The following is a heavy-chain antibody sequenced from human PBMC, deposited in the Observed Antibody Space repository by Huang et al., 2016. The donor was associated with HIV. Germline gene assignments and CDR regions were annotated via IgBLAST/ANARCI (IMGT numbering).Heavy chain of an antibody. D-gene: IGHD5-18*01. CDR3: ARTAYSYGFRQGYNWFDP. CDR1: GGTFSSYA. J-gene: IGHJ5*02. Sequence: QVLLVQSGAEVRKPGSSVKVSCTAFGGTFSSYAISWVRQAPGQGLEWMGGIIPIFGTANDTKKLQGRVTITVDESTNTGYMELTRLTSEDTAVYYCARTAYSYGFRQGYNWFDPWGQGTPVTVSS. CDR2: IIPIFGTA. V-gene: IGHV1-69*13.